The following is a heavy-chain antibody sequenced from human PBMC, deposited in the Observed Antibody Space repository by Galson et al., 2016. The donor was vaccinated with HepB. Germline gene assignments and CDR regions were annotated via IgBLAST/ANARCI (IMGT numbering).Heavy chain of an antibody. Sequence: SLRLSCAASGFTFRSYWMTWVRQTPGKGLEWVANIKGDGSKIHYADSVEGRFTISRDNAQSSMFLQMSSLRHEDTALYYCARDSSPGTEATGWYDAFDLWGHGTMVAVSS. D-gene: IGHD6-19*01. CDR2: IKGDGSKI. V-gene: IGHV3-7*03. J-gene: IGHJ3*01. CDR1: GFTFRSYW. CDR3: ARDSSPGTEATGWYDAFDL.